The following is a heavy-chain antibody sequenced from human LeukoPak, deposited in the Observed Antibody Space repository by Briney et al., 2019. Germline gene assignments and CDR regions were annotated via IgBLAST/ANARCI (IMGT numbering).Heavy chain of an antibody. CDR2: ISYGGSNK. V-gene: IGHV3-30*18. D-gene: IGHD2-15*01. J-gene: IGHJ4*02. CDR1: GFTFSSYG. Sequence: GGSLRLSCAASGFTFSSYGMHWVRQAPGKGLEWVAVISYGGSNKFYADSEKGRFTISRDNSKNTLYLQMNSLRAEDTAVYYCAKDVGMIGYCSGGSCYAIDYWGQGTLVTVSS. CDR3: AKDVGMIGYCSGGSCYAIDY.